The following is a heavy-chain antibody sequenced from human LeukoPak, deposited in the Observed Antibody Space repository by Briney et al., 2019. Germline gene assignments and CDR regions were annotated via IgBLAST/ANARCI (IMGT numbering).Heavy chain of an antibody. J-gene: IGHJ4*02. CDR2: IYYSGST. Sequence: TLSLTCTVSGGSISSGGYYWSWIRQHPGKGLEWIGYIYYSGSTYYNPSLKSRVTISVDTSKNQFSLKLSSVTAADTAVYYCARSRDIVVEYYFDYWGQGTLVTVSS. V-gene: IGHV4-31*03. D-gene: IGHD2-15*01. CDR3: ARSRDIVVEYYFDY. CDR1: GGSISSGGYY.